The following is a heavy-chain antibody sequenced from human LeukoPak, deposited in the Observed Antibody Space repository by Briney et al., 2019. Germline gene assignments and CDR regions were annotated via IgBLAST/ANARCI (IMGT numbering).Heavy chain of an antibody. Sequence: ASVKVSCKASGYTFTGYYMHWVRQAPGQGLEWMGWINPNSGGTNYAQKFQGWVTMTRDTSTSTAYMELRSLRSDDTAVYYCARDRSVGYYDSSGYSPFDYWGQGTLVTVSS. V-gene: IGHV1-2*04. J-gene: IGHJ4*02. CDR3: ARDRSVGYYDSSGYSPFDY. CDR2: INPNSGGT. CDR1: GYTFTGYY. D-gene: IGHD3-22*01.